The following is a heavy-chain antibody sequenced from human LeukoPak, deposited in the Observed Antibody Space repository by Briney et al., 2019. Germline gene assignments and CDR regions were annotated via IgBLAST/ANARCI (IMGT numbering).Heavy chain of an antibody. CDR2: ISYDGSNK. CDR1: GFTFSSYA. CDR3: ARYGYLDV. Sequence: GGSLRLSCAASGFTFSSYAMHWVRQAPGKGLEWVAVISYDGSNKYYADSVKGRFTISRDNAKNSLYLQMNSLRAEDTAVYCARYGYLDVWGKGTTVTVSS. J-gene: IGHJ6*04. D-gene: IGHD2-15*01. V-gene: IGHV3-30*04.